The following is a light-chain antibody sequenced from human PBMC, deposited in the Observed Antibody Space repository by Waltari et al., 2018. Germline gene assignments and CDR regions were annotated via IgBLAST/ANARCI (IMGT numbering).Light chain of an antibody. CDR1: SGSISTTSY. Sequence: QTVVTQEPSLSVSPGGTVTLTCALSSGSISTTSYATWYQQSPGQAPRTLVYKANSRSSGVPDRFYGSILGNKAALTITGAQADDESDYYCALYMGSGIWVFGGGTKLTVL. CDR3: ALYMGSGIWV. J-gene: IGLJ3*02. CDR2: KAN. V-gene: IGLV8-61*01.